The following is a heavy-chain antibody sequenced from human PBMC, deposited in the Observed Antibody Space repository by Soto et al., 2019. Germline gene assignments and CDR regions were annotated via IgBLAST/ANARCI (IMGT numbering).Heavy chain of an antibody. CDR3: ARYEDTGYSSPIPPYGMDV. Sequence: ASVKVSCKASGGTFSSYAISWVRQAPGQGLEWMGGIIPIFGTANYAQKFQGRVTITADESTSTAYMELSSLRSEDTAVYYCARYEDTGYSSPIPPYGMDVWGQGTTVTVSS. V-gene: IGHV1-69*13. CDR1: GGTFSSYA. D-gene: IGHD6-13*01. J-gene: IGHJ6*02. CDR2: IIPIFGTA.